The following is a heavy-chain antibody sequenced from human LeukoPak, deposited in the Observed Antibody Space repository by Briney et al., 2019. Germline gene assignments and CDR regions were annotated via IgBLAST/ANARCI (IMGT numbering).Heavy chain of an antibody. J-gene: IGHJ4*02. V-gene: IGHV1-46*01. CDR3: AKLATSDTGETY. Sequence: ASVKVSCKASGYTFTINHIHWVRQAPGQGLEWMGVINPSGDSTTYAQNFQGRVTMTRDTSTSTVYMELRSLRSEDTAIYYCAKLATSDTGETYWGQGALVTVSS. CDR1: GYTFTINH. D-gene: IGHD3-16*01. CDR2: INPSGDST.